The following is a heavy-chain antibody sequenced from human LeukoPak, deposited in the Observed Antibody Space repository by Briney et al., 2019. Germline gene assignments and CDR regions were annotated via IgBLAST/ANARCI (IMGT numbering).Heavy chain of an antibody. D-gene: IGHD2-2*01. CDR1: GYRFTSYW. Sequence: GESLKISCKGSGYRFTSYWIGWVRQMPGKGLEWMGIIYPGDPDTRYSPPFQGQVTISADKSISTAYLQWSSLKASDTAMYYCARARVPAAPNWFDPWGQGTLVTVSS. CDR2: IYPGDPDT. V-gene: IGHV5-51*01. J-gene: IGHJ5*02. CDR3: ARARVPAAPNWFDP.